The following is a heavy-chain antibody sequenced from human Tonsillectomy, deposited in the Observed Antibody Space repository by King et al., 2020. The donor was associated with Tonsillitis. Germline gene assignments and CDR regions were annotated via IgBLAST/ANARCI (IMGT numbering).Heavy chain of an antibody. CDR3: AREPIPHPH. CDR2: ISNSSSYI. V-gene: IGHV3-21*01. Sequence: VQLVESGGGLVKPGGSLRLPCAASVLPFRIYSMMWPPQAPGEGVEWVTSISNSSSYIYYADSVKGRFTISRDNAKNSLYLQMNSLRAEDTAVYYCAREPIPHPHWGQGTLVTVSS. D-gene: IGHD1-14*01. CDR1: VLPFRIYS. J-gene: IGHJ4*02.